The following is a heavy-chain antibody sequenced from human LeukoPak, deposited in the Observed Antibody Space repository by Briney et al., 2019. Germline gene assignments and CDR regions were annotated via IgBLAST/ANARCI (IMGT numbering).Heavy chain of an antibody. D-gene: IGHD4-17*01. J-gene: IGHJ4*02. V-gene: IGHV3-11*03. CDR1: GFTFSDYY. CDR3: AKSRGSTVTNDY. Sequence: GGSLRLSCEASGFTFSDYYMSWIRQAPGKGLEWVSYISSTSSYTNYADSVKGRFTISRDNPKNSLYLQMNSLRAEDTAVYYCAKSRGSTVTNDYWGQGTLVTVSS. CDR2: ISSTSSYT.